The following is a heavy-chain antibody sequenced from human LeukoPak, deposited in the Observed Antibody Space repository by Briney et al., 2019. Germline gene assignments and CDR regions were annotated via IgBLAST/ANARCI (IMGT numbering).Heavy chain of an antibody. Sequence: ASVKVSCKASGYTFTSYDINWARQATGQGLEWMGWMNPNSGNTGYAQKFQGRVTITRNTSISTAYMELSSLRSEDTAVYYCARGLRPRLSCSSTSCYSYYFDYWGQGTLVTVSS. D-gene: IGHD2-2*01. V-gene: IGHV1-8*03. CDR1: GYTFTSYD. CDR2: MNPNSGNT. J-gene: IGHJ4*02. CDR3: ARGLRPRLSCSSTSCYSYYFDY.